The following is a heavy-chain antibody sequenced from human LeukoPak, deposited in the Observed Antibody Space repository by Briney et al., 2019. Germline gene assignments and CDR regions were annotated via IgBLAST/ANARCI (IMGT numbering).Heavy chain of an antibody. J-gene: IGHJ6*04. D-gene: IGHD3-10*02. CDR3: AELGITMIGGV. CDR2: ISSSSSYI. Sequence: PGGSLRLSCVVSGFTFSSHSMNWVRQAPGKGLEWVSFISSSSSYIYYADSVKGRFTISRDNAKNSLYLQMNSLRAEDTAVYYCAELGITMIGGVWGKGTTVTISS. V-gene: IGHV3-21*01. CDR1: GFTFSSHS.